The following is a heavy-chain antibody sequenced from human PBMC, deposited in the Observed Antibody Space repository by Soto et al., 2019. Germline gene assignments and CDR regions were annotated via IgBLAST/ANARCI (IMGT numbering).Heavy chain of an antibody. D-gene: IGHD1-26*01. J-gene: IGHJ6*02. CDR2: INHSGST. CDR3: ATAGYSGYGMDV. Sequence: SETLSLTCAVYGGSFSGYYWSWIRQPPGKGLEWIGEINHSGSTNYNPSLKSRVTISVDTSKNQFSLKLSSVTAADTAVYYCATAGYSGYGMDVWGQGTTVTVSS. V-gene: IGHV4-34*01. CDR1: GGSFSGYY.